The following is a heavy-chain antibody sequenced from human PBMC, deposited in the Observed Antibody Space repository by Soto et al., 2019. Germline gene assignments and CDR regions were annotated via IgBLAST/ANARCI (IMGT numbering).Heavy chain of an antibody. CDR2: VSYSGST. CDR3: SRIAVSGQITGFDY. Sequence: PSETLSLTCTVSGGSISNSSYLWGWIRQPPGKGLQWIGSVSYSGSTYYNPSLKSRVTISADTSKTQSSLRLSSVTAADTAVYYCSRIAVSGQITGFDYWGRGALVTVSS. D-gene: IGHD6-19*01. V-gene: IGHV4-39*01. J-gene: IGHJ4*02. CDR1: GGSISNSSYL.